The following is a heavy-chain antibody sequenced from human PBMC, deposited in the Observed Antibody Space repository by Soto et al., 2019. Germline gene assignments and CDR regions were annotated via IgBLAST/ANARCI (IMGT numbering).Heavy chain of an antibody. J-gene: IGHJ6*02. D-gene: IGHD3-10*01. CDR3: ARGRFGELLGGMDV. CDR1: GFTFSSYG. CDR2: IWYDGSNR. V-gene: IGHV3-33*01. Sequence: PGGSLRLSCAASGFTFSSYGMHWVRQAPGKGLEWVGVIWYDGSNRYYADSVKGRFTISRDNSKNTLYLQMNSLSAEDTAVYYCARGRFGELLGGMDVWGQGTTVTVSS.